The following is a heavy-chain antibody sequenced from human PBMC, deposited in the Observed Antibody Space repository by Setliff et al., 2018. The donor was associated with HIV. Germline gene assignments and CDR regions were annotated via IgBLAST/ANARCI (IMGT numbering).Heavy chain of an antibody. D-gene: IGHD6-19*01. CDR3: ARDYSGWYYFDC. Sequence: SETLSLTCTVSGGSISSYYWSWIRLPPGKGLEWIGYIYTSGITNYNPSLKSRVTMSVDTSKNQFSLKLSSVAAADTAVYYCARDYSGWYYFDCWGQGTLVTVSS. V-gene: IGHV4-4*08. CDR1: GGSISSYY. J-gene: IGHJ4*02. CDR2: IYTSGIT.